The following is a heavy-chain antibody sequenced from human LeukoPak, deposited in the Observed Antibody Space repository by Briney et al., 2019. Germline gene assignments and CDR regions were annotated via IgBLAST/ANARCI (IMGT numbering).Heavy chain of an antibody. V-gene: IGHV1-18*04. J-gene: IGHJ4*02. D-gene: IGHD3-16*02. CDR2: ISAYNGNT. Sequence: ASGKLSCKASGYTFTIYGISWVRQAPGQGLEWMGWISAYNGNTNYAQKLQGKVNMTTDTSTSADYMELRSLRSDDTAVYYCARDLLYDYVWGSYRYRSDYWGQGTLVTVSS. CDR1: GYTFTIYG. CDR3: ARDLLYDYVWGSYRYRSDY.